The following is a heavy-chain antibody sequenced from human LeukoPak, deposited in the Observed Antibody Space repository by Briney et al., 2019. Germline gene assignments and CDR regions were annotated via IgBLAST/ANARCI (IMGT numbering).Heavy chain of an antibody. D-gene: IGHD6-13*01. CDR2: INPNSGGT. V-gene: IGHV1-2*02. CDR1: GYTFTGYY. CDR3: ARRGSSSWYYFDY. J-gene: IGHJ4*02. Sequence: GASVKVSCKASGYTFTGYYMHWVRHAPGQGLEWMGWINPNSGGTNYAQKFQGRVTMTRDTSISTAYMELSRLRSDDTAVYYCARRGSSSWYYFDYWGQGTLVTVSS.